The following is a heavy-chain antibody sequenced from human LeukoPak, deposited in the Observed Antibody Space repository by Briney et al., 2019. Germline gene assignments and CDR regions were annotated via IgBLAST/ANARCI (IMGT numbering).Heavy chain of an antibody. V-gene: IGHV3-53*01. CDR2: IYSGGNT. CDR1: GFTVSSNY. Sequence: GGSLRLSCAASGFTVSSNYMNWVRQAPGKGLEWVSVIYSGGNTYYADSVKGRLTISRDNSKNTLYLQMNSLRAEDTAVYYCARAPSYDYGMDVWGQGTTVTVSS. J-gene: IGHJ6*02. CDR3: ARAPSYDYGMDV.